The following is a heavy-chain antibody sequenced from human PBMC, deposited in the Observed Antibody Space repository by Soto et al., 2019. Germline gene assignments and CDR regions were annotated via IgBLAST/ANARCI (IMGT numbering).Heavy chain of an antibody. CDR2: MNPNSGNT. CDR1: GYTFTSFD. J-gene: IGHJ4*02. D-gene: IGHD3-16*01. CDR3: ASRRDNNDSVLVY. V-gene: IGHV1-8*01. Sequence: ASVKVSCKASGYTFTSFDINWVRQATGQGLEWMGWMNPNSGNTGYSQKFQGRVTMTSDTSITTAYMELSSLSSEDPPFFSCASRRDNNDSVLVYWTQGTLVPVSS.